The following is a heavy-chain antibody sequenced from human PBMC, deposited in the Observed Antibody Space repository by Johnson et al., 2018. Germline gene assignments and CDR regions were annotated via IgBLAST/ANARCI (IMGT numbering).Heavy chain of an antibody. V-gene: IGHV3-30*03. CDR2: ISYDGSNK. D-gene: IGHD5-24*01. CDR1: GFTFSSYG. CDR3: EVEDDYYMDV. Sequence: QVQLVQSGGGVVQPGRSLRLSCAASGFTFSSYGMHWVRQAPGKGLEWVAVISYDGSNKYYADSVKGRFTISRDNSKNTLYLQMNSLRAEDTAVYYGEVEDDYYMDVWGKGTTVTVSS. J-gene: IGHJ6*03.